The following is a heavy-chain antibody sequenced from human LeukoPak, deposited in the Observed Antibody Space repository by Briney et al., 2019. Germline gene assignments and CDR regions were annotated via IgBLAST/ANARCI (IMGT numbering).Heavy chain of an antibody. Sequence: GGSLRLSCAASGFSFSSYAMSWVRQAPGKGLEWVSAISGSGGSTYYADSVKGRFTISRDNSKNTLYLQMNSLRAEDTAVYYCAKGYSYGPSKYYFDYWGQGTLVTVS. CDR1: GFSFSSYA. D-gene: IGHD5-18*01. CDR2: ISGSGGST. CDR3: AKGYSYGPSKYYFDY. V-gene: IGHV3-23*01. J-gene: IGHJ4*02.